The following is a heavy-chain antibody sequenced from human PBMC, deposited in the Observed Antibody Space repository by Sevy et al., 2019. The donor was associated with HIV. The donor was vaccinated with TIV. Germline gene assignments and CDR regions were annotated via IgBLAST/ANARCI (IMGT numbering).Heavy chain of an antibody. D-gene: IGHD3-10*01. CDR1: GFNISSAS. CDR2: IKAKIDGETT. V-gene: IGHV3-15*07. J-gene: IGHJ4*02. CDR3: TTRPYGSIIDY. Sequence: GWSLRLSCGGSGFNISSASMNWVRQAPGRGLEWVGRIKAKIDGETTDYGAPVKGRFIISRDDSRKTVYVQLNSVKSEDTAMYFCTTRPYGSIIDYWGQGTLVTVSS.